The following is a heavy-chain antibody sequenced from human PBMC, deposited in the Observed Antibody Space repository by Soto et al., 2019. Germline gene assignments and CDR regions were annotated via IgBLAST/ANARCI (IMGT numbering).Heavy chain of an antibody. J-gene: IGHJ5*02. CDR1: GGSISSGGYY. D-gene: IGHD2-2*01. CDR3: ARCSLVVVPAPGFDP. V-gene: IGHV4-31*03. Sequence: SETLSLTCTVSGGSISSGGYYWSWIRQHPGKGLEWIGYIYYSGTTYYNPSLKSRVTISVGTSKNQFSLKLSSVSAADTALYYCARCSLVVVPAPGFDPWGQGTLVTVSS. CDR2: IYYSGTT.